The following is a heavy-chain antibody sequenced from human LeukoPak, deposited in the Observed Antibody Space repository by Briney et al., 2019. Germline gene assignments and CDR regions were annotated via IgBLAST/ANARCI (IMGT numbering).Heavy chain of an antibody. CDR2: ISSSSSTI. Sequence: GGSLRLSCAASGFTFSDYYMSWIRQAPGKGLEWVSYISSSSSTIYYADSVKGRFTISRDNAKNSLYLQMNSLRAEDTAVYYCARDLGDIVVVPAASFYTGAFDIWGQGTMVTVPS. D-gene: IGHD2-2*01. J-gene: IGHJ3*02. CDR1: GFTFSDYY. V-gene: IGHV3-11*04. CDR3: ARDLGDIVVVPAASFYTGAFDI.